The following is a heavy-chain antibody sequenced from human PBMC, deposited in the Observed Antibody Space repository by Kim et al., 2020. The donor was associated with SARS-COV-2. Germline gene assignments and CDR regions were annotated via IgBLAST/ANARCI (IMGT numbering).Heavy chain of an antibody. J-gene: IGHJ4*02. CDR1: GFTFSNYA. CDR3: EVSDY. CDR2: IRDSGVET. Sequence: GGSLRLSCAASGFTFSNYAMSWARQAPGKGLEWVSTIRDSGVETHYADSVKGRFTISRDNSKSTLFLQMSSLRAEDTAMYYCEVSDYWGQGALVTISS. V-gene: IGHV3-23*01.